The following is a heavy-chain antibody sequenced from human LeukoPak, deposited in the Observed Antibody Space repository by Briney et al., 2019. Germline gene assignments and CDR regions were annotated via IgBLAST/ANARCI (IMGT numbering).Heavy chain of an antibody. D-gene: IGHD2-15*01. J-gene: IGHJ4*02. CDR1: GFTFSTYA. CDR3: AKAPVTSCRGAFRYPFDY. Sequence: GGSLRLSCAASGFTFSTYAMSWVRQAPGKGLEWVSVISGTGGRTYYADSVKGRFTISRDNSRNTLYVQMNSLRAEDAAVYYCAKAPVTSCRGAFRYPFDYWGQGTLVTVSS. CDR2: ISGTGGRT. V-gene: IGHV3-23*01.